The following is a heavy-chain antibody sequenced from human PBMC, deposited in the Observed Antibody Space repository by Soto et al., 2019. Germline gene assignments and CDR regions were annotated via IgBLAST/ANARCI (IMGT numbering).Heavy chain of an antibody. J-gene: IGHJ4*02. CDR3: ASGNNWNDFMSFDY. Sequence: GASVKVSCKASGYTFISYAMHWVRQAPGQRLEWMGWINAGNGNTKYSQKFQGRVTFTRDTSATTAYMELSRLTSEDTAVYYCASGNNWNDFMSFDYWGQGTLVTVSS. CDR1: GYTFISYA. V-gene: IGHV1-3*01. D-gene: IGHD1-1*01. CDR2: INAGNGNT.